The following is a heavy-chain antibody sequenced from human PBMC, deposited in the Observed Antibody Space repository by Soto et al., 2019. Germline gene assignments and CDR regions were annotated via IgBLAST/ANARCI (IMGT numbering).Heavy chain of an antibody. CDR3: ARGGIAARLINYYFDY. CDR2: IIPIFGTA. D-gene: IGHD6-6*01. CDR1: GGTFSSYA. Sequence: SVKVSFKASGGTFSSYAISWVRQAPGQGLEWMGGIIPIFGTANYAQKFQGRVTITADESTSTAYMELSSLRSEDTAVYYCARGGIAARLINYYFDYWGQGTLVTVSS. V-gene: IGHV1-69*13. J-gene: IGHJ4*02.